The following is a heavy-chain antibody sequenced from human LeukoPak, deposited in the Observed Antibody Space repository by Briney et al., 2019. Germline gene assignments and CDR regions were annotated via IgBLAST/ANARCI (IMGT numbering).Heavy chain of an antibody. V-gene: IGHV4-59*01. Sequence: PSETLSLTCTVSGGSISSYYWSWIRQPPGKGLEWIGYIYYSGSTNYNPSLKSRVTISVDTSKNQFSLKLKSVTAADTAVCYCARQGQRRNPWYYFDYWGQGALVTVSS. CDR2: IYYSGST. CDR1: GGSISSYY. CDR3: ARQGQRRNPWYYFDY. J-gene: IGHJ4*02. D-gene: IGHD1-1*01.